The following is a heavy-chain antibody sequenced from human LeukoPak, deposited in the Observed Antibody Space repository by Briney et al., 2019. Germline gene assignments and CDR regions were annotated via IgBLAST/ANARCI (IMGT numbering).Heavy chain of an antibody. CDR3: AKGPYYYDSSGYGYGMDG. CDR1: GFSFSSYA. V-gene: IGHV3-23*01. Sequence: GGSLRLSCAASGFSFSSYAMAWVRQAPGKGLEWVSTISGRGGSTHYADSVKGRYTISRDNSKNTLYLLMSSLRAEDRALDYVAKGPYYYDSSGYGYGMDGWGQGTTVTVS. CDR2: ISGRGGST. J-gene: IGHJ6*02. D-gene: IGHD3-22*01.